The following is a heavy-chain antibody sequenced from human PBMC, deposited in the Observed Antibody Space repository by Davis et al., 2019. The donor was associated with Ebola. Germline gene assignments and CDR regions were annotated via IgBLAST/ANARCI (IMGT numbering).Heavy chain of an antibody. Sequence: ASVKVSCKASGGTFSSYAISWVRQAPGQGLEWMGGISAYNGNTNYAQKLQGRVTMTTDTSTSTAYMELRSLRSDDTAVYYCARFSPYYMDVWGKGTTVTVSS. CDR1: GGTFSSYA. D-gene: IGHD3-3*01. J-gene: IGHJ6*03. CDR3: ARFSPYYMDV. CDR2: ISAYNGNT. V-gene: IGHV1-18*01.